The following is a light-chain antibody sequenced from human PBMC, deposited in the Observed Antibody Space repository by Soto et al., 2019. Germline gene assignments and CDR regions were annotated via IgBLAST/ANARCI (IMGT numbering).Light chain of an antibody. V-gene: IGKV3-20*01. CDR2: GAS. CDR1: QSVSSSF. J-gene: IGKJ1*01. CDR3: QQYDSSPWT. Sequence: EIVLTQSPGTLSLSPGERATLSCRASQSVSSSFLAWYQHKPGQAPRLLIYGASSRATGIPDRFSGSGSGTDFTLTISRLEPEDGAVYYCQQYDSSPWTFGQRTKVEIQ.